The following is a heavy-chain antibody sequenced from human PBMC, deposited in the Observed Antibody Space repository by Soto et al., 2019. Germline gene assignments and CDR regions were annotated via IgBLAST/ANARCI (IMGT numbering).Heavy chain of an antibody. CDR1: VGSVSSGSYY. CDR3: ARWGGDYDSSGYWDYFDY. Sequence: SETLSLTCTVSVGSVSSGSYYWIWIRHPPGKGLEWIGYIYYSGSTNYNPSLKSRVTISVDTSKNQFSLKLSSVTAADTAVYYCARWGGDYDSSGYWDYFDYWGQGTLVTVSS. V-gene: IGHV4-61*01. CDR2: IYYSGST. D-gene: IGHD3-22*01. J-gene: IGHJ4*02.